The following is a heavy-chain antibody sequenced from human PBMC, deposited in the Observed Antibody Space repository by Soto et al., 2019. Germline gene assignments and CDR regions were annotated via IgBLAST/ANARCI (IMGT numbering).Heavy chain of an antibody. V-gene: IGHV4-59*12. D-gene: IGHD3-16*02. J-gene: IGHJ4*02. Sequence: TSETLSLTCTVSGGSISSYYWSWIRQPPGKGLEWIGYIYYSGSTNYNPSLKSRVTISVDTSKNQFSLKLSSVTAADTAVYYCASLAGGVIPNYFDYWGQGTLVTVSS. CDR1: GGSISSYY. CDR3: ASLAGGVIPNYFDY. CDR2: IYYSGST.